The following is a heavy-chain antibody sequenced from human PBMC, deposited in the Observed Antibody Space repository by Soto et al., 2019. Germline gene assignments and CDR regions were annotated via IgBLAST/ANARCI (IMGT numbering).Heavy chain of an antibody. V-gene: IGHV4-59*01. CDR2: IYYSGST. CDR3: ARSNYYESPPDY. CDR1: GGSISSYY. D-gene: IGHD3-22*01. J-gene: IGHJ4*02. Sequence: SETLSLTCTVSGGSISSYYWSWIRQPPGKGLEWIGYIYYSGSTNYNPSLKSRVTISVDTSKNQFSLKLSSVTAADTAVYYCARSNYYESPPDYWGQGTLVTVS.